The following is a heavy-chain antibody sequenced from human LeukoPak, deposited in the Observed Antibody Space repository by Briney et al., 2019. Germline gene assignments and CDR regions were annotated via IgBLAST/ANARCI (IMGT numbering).Heavy chain of an antibody. CDR2: IWYDGSNK. J-gene: IGHJ4*02. Sequence: GGSLRLSCAASGFTFSSYGMHWVRQAPGKGLEWVAVIWYDGSNKYYADSVKGRFTISRDNSKNTLYLQMNSLRAEDTAVYYCAKAYDSSGYYLGLDDYWGQGTLVTVSS. CDR1: GFTFSSYG. D-gene: IGHD3-22*01. V-gene: IGHV3-33*06. CDR3: AKAYDSSGYYLGLDDY.